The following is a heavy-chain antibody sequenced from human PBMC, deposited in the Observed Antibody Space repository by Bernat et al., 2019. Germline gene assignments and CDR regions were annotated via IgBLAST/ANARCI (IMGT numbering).Heavy chain of an antibody. CDR3: ARDRAMYYYDSSGYSNDAFDI. Sequence: QVQLQESGPGLVKPSQTLSLTCTVSGGSISSGSYYWSWIRQPAGKGLEWIGRIYTSGSTNYNPSLKSRVTISVDTSKNQFSLKLSSVTDADTAVYYCARDRAMYYYDSSGYSNDAFDIWGQGTMVTVPS. V-gene: IGHV4-61*02. CDR1: GGSISSGSYY. D-gene: IGHD3-22*01. J-gene: IGHJ3*02. CDR2: IYTSGST.